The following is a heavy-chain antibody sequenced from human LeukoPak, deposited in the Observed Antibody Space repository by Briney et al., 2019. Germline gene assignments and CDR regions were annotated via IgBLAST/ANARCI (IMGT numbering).Heavy chain of an antibody. V-gene: IGHV3-21*01. D-gene: IGHD1-1*01. CDR2: ISCSTSSI. Sequence: GGSLRLSCAASGFTFSDYSMNWVRQAPGKGLEWVSSISCSTSSIYYADSVKGRFTISRDDAKNSLYLQMNSLRTEDTAVYYCARGGSGNWNAPFDYWGQGTLVTVSS. J-gene: IGHJ4*02. CDR3: ARGGSGNWNAPFDY. CDR1: GFTFSDYS.